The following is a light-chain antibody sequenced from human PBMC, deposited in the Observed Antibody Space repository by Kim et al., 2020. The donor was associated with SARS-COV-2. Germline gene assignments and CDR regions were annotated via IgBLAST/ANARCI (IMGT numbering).Light chain of an antibody. CDR1: QDISSY. Sequence: AIRMTQSPSSLSASTGDKVTIPCRASQDISSYLAWYQQKPGKAPKLLIYAASTLQSGVPSRFSGTGSGTDFTLTINCLQSEDFATYYCQQYYTYPVTFGQGTKVEI. CDR3: QQYYTYPVT. V-gene: IGKV1-8*01. J-gene: IGKJ1*01. CDR2: AAS.